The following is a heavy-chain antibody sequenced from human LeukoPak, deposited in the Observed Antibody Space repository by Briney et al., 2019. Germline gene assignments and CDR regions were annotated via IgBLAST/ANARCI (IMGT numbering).Heavy chain of an antibody. CDR1: GFTFSSYS. CDR2: ISSGSSYI. D-gene: IGHD6-13*01. V-gene: IGHV3-21*01. Sequence: GGSLRLSCAASGFTFSSYSMNWVRQAPGKGLEWVSSISSGSSYIYYADSVKGRFTISRDNAKNSLYLQMNSLRAEDTAVYYCARTLIAAAGLTDYWGQGTLVTVSS. CDR3: ARTLIAAAGLTDY. J-gene: IGHJ4*02.